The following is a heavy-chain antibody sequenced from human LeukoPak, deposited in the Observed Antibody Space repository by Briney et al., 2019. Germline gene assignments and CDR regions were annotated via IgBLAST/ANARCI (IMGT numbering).Heavy chain of an antibody. V-gene: IGHV3-21*01. CDR2: ISSSSSYI. Sequence: GGSLRLSCAASGFTFSSYEMNWVRQAPGKGLEWVSSISSSSSYIYYADSVKGRFTISRDNAKNSLYLQMNSLRAEDTAVYYCARDVEYSYGSYDYWGQGTLVTVSS. D-gene: IGHD5-18*01. CDR1: GFTFSSYE. J-gene: IGHJ4*02. CDR3: ARDVEYSYGSYDY.